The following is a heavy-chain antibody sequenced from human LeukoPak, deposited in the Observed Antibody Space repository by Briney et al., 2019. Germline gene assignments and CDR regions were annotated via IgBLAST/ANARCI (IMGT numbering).Heavy chain of an antibody. J-gene: IGHJ6*03. V-gene: IGHV1-3*03. Sequence: ASVKVSCKASGYSFTSQDMHWVRQAPGQRLEWLGCINPDNGYTTYSQEFQGRVTITRDTSASTAYMELSSLRSEDMAVYYCARGTRITKDYYYYYMDVWGKGTTVTVSS. CDR2: INPDNGYT. CDR1: GYSFTSQD. CDR3: ARGTRITKDYYYYYMDV. D-gene: IGHD2-2*01.